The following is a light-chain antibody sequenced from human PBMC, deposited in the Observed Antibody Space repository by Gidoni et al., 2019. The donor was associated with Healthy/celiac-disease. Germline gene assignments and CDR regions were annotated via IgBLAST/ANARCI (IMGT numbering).Light chain of an antibody. J-gene: IGKJ1*01. V-gene: IGKV1-39*01. Sequence: DIQMTQSPSSLSASVGDRVSLSQSISSYLNWYQQKPGKAPKLLIYAASSLQSGVPSRFSGSGSGTDFTLTISSLQPEDFATYYCQQSYSTLTWTFGQGTKVEIK. CDR3: QQSYSTLTWT. CDR1: QSISSY. CDR2: AAS.